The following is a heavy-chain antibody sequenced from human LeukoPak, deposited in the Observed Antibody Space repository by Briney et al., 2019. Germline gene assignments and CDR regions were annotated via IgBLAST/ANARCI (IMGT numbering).Heavy chain of an antibody. D-gene: IGHD2-2*02. Sequence: SVTVSFKASGGTFSSYAISWVRQAPGQGLEWMGGIIPIFGTANYAQKFQGRVTITADESTSTAYMELSSLRSEDTAVYYCARKYPRTSYYFDYWGQGTLVTVSS. J-gene: IGHJ4*02. CDR3: ARKYPRTSYYFDY. CDR1: GGTFSSYA. V-gene: IGHV1-69*13. CDR2: IIPIFGTA.